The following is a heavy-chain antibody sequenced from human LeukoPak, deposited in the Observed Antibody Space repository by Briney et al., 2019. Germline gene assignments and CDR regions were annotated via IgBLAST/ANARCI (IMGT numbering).Heavy chain of an antibody. V-gene: IGHV3-30-3*01. D-gene: IGHD6-19*01. CDR1: GFTFSGYA. CDR2: ISYDGSNK. Sequence: HPGGSLRLSCAASGFTFSGYAMHWVRQAPGKGLEWVAVISYDGSNKYYADSVKGRFTISRDNSKNTLYLQMNSLRAEDTAVYYCAREMIAVAGPFDYWGQGTLVTVSS. J-gene: IGHJ4*02. CDR3: AREMIAVAGPFDY.